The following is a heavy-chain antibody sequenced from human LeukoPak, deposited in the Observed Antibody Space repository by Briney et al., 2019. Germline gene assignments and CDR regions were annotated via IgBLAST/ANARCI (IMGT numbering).Heavy chain of an antibody. CDR2: ITGSGGDS. V-gene: IGHV3-23*01. CDR3: ARGVSGWPYYLDF. J-gene: IGHJ4*02. Sequence: GGSLRLSCAASGFTFDSYTMVWVRQAPGNGLEWVSAITGSGGDSYHADSVKGRFTVSRDNSKNTLFLQINSLRVEDTALYYCARGVSGWPYYLDFWGQGTLVTVSS. CDR1: GFTFDSYT. D-gene: IGHD6-25*01.